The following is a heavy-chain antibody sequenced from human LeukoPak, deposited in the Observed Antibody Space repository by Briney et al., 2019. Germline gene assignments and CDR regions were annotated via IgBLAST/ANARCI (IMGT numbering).Heavy chain of an antibody. V-gene: IGHV3-7*01. CDR1: GFTFSSYW. CDR2: IKQDGSEK. J-gene: IGHJ4*02. CDR3: ARGTYYDFWSGYHYFDY. D-gene: IGHD3-3*01. Sequence: GGSLRLSCAASGFTFSSYWMSWVRQAPGKGLEWVANIKQDGSEKYYVDSVKGRFTISRDNAKNSLYLQMNSLRAEDTAVYYCARGTYYDFWSGYHYFDYWGQGTLVTVSS.